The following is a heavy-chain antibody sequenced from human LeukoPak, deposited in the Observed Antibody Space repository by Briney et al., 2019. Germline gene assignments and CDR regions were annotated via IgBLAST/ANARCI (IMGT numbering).Heavy chain of an antibody. CDR2: FDPEDGES. J-gene: IGHJ4*02. CDR1: GDSLSETS. CDR3: ATADKWEPLDY. Sequence: ASVKVSCKVSGDSLSETSIHWVRQAPGQWLEWMGGFDPEDGESIFAQRFQGRFSMTEDTSTDTAYMELRSLRPEDTAVYYCATADKWEPLDYWGQGTLVTVSS. D-gene: IGHD1-26*01. V-gene: IGHV1-24*01.